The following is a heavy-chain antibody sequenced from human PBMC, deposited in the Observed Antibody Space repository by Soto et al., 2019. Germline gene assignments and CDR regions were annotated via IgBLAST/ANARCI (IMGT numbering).Heavy chain of an antibody. D-gene: IGHD3-10*01. CDR1: GFTFSNYA. Sequence: GGSLRLSCAASGFTFSNYAINWVRQSPGKGLEWVSVISGSVGSTYYADSVKGRFTISRDNSKDTVYLQMSSLTGNDTAVYYCARDLLAAYSHSGMIDYWGQGSLVTVSS. J-gene: IGHJ4*02. V-gene: IGHV3-23*01. CDR2: ISGSVGST. CDR3: ARDLLAAYSHSGMIDY.